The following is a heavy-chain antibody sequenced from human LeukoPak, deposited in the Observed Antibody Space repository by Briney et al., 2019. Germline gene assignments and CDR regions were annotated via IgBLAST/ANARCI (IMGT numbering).Heavy chain of an antibody. CDR2: INPNSGGT. D-gene: IGHD2-2*01. CDR3: ARCSSTSCYDDPFDY. J-gene: IGHJ4*02. CDR1: GYTFTDYY. V-gene: IGHV1-2*02. Sequence: ASVKVSCKASGYTFTDYYLHWVRQTPGQGLEWMGWINPNSGGTNYAQKFQGRVTMTRDTSISTAYMELSRLRSDDTAVYYCARCSSTSCYDDPFDYWGQGTLVTVSS.